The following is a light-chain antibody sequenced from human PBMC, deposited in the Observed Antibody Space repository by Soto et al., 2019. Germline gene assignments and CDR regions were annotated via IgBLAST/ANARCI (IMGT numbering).Light chain of an antibody. J-gene: IGLJ1*01. Sequence: QSVLTQPASVSGSPGQSITISCTGTSSDVGGYNYVSWYQQHPGKAPKLMIFDVNNRPSGVSDRFSGSKSANTASLTISGLQAEDEADYYCSSYTSSSDYVFGTGTKVTV. CDR3: SSYTSSSDYV. V-gene: IGLV2-14*01. CDR1: SSDVGGYNY. CDR2: DVN.